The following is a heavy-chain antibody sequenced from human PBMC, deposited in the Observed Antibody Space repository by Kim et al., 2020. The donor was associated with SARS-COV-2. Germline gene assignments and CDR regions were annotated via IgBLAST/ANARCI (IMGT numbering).Heavy chain of an antibody. CDR2: ISYDGSNK. J-gene: IGHJ4*02. Sequence: GGSLRLSCAASGFTFSSYAMHWVRQAPGKGLEWVAVISYDGSNKYYADSVKGRFTISRDNSKNTLYLQMNSLRAEDTAVYYCARDRATHYFDYLGQGTLVTVSS. D-gene: IGHD5-12*01. CDR1: GFTFSSYA. CDR3: ARDRATHYFDY. V-gene: IGHV3-30*04.